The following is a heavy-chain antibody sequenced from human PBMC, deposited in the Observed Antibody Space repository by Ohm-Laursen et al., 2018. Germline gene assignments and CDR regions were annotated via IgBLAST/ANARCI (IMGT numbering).Heavy chain of an antibody. Sequence: SVKVSCKASGYTFTSYGISWVRQAPGQGLEWMGWISAYNGNTNYAQKLQGRVTMTTDTSTSTAYMELRSLRSDDTAVYYCARLQLWPDSLYYFDYWGQGTLVTVSS. J-gene: IGHJ4*02. V-gene: IGHV1-18*01. CDR2: ISAYNGNT. CDR3: ARLQLWPDSLYYFDY. D-gene: IGHD5-18*01. CDR1: GYTFTSYG.